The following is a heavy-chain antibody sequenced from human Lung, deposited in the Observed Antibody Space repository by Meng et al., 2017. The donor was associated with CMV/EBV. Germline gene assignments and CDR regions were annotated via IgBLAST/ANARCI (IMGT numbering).Heavy chain of an antibody. V-gene: IGHV3-13*01. D-gene: IGHD4-11*01. Sequence: GEXXKISCAASGFTFSSYEMHWVRQATGKVLEWVSAIGTAGDTYYPGSVKGRFTISRENAKNSLYLQMNSLRDGDTAVSYCARSATVTTLGSRYGMDVWGQGTTVT. J-gene: IGHJ6*02. CDR1: GFTFSSYE. CDR2: IGTAGDT. CDR3: ARSATVTTLGSRYGMDV.